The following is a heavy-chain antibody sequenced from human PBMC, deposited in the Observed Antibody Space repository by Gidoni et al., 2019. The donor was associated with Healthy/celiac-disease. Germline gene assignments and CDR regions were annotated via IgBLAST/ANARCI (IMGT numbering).Heavy chain of an antibody. V-gene: IGHV3-23*01. CDR2: ISGSGGST. CDR3: AKDHSRGESYGMDV. Sequence: EVQLLESGGGLVQPGGSLRLSCAASGFTFSSYAMSWVRQAPGKGLGWVSAISGSGGSTYYADSVKGRFTISRDNSKNTLYLQMNSLRAEDTAVYYCAKDHSRGESYGMDVWGQGTTVTVSS. J-gene: IGHJ6*02. CDR1: GFTFSSYA. D-gene: IGHD4-4*01.